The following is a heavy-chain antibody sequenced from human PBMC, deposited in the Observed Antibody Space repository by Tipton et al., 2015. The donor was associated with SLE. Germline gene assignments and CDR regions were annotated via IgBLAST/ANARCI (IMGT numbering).Heavy chain of an antibody. J-gene: IGHJ3*02. CDR2: MNPNSGNT. D-gene: IGHD1-14*01. V-gene: IGHV1-8*01. CDR1: GYTFSSYD. CDR3: ARDRRTGGLDAFEI. Sequence: QVQLVQSGAEVKKPGASVKVSCMASGYTFSSYDINWVRQATGQGLEWMGWMNPNSGNTGYAQKFQGRVTMTRNTSISTAYMELSSLRSEDTAVYYCARDRRTGGLDAFEIWGQGTMVSVSS.